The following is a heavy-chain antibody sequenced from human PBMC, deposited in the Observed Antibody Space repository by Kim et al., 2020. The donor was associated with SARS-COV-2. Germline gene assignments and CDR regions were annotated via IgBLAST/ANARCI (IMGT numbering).Heavy chain of an antibody. V-gene: IGHV4-39*07. CDR2: IYYSGST. J-gene: IGHJ6*01. Sequence: SETLSLTCTVSGGSISSSSYYWGWIRQPPGKGLEWIGSIYYSGSTYYNPSLKSRVTISVDTSKNQFSLKLSSVTAADTAVYYCARDGYDILSGFYYGMDVWGQGTTVTVSS. D-gene: IGHD3-9*01. CDR3: ARDGYDILSGFYYGMDV. CDR1: GGSISSSSYY.